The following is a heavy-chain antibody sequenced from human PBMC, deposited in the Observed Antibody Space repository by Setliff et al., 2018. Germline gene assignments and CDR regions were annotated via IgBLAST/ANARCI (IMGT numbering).Heavy chain of an antibody. CDR1: GFTVSAND. CDR3: AGQGPIFGSGLIPGFDQ. Sequence: PGGSLRLSCAASGFTVSANDMSWVRQAPGKGLEWISLLYDDGSKFYADSVKGRFTISRDNSKNTLSLQMSSLRTEDTAIYFCAGQGPIFGSGLIPGFDQWGQGTMVTVSS. J-gene: IGHJ4*02. D-gene: IGHD3-3*01. V-gene: IGHV3-53*01. CDR2: LYDDGSK.